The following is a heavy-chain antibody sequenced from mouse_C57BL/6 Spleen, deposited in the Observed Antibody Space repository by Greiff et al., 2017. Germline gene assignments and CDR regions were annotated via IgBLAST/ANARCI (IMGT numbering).Heavy chain of an antibody. CDR2: ISYDGSN. CDR1: GYSITSGYY. V-gene: IGHV3-6*01. J-gene: IGHJ2*01. CDR3: AREGLGRGYFDY. D-gene: IGHD1-1*01. Sequence: EVKLMESGPGLVKPSQSLSLTCSVTGYSITSGYYWNWIRQFPGNKLEWMGYISYDGSNNYNPSLKNRISITRDTSKNQFFLKLNSVTTEDTATYYCAREGLGRGYFDYWGQGTTLTVSS.